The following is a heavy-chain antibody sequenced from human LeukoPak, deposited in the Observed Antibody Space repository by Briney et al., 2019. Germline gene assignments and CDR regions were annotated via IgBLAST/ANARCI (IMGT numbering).Heavy chain of an antibody. Sequence: SETLSLTCAVYGGSFSDYYWSWIRQPPGKGLEWIGEISHSGSTNYNPSLKSRVTISVDTSKNQFSLRLSSVTAADTAVYYCARGKRRLAAAAAYNCFDPWGQGTLVTVSS. CDR2: ISHSGST. CDR1: GGSFSDYY. D-gene: IGHD6-13*01. CDR3: ARGKRRLAAAAAYNCFDP. J-gene: IGHJ5*02. V-gene: IGHV4-34*01.